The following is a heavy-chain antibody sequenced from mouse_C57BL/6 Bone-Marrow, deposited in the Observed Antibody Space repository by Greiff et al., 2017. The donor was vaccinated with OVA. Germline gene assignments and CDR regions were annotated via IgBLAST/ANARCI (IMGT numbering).Heavy chain of an antibody. CDR2: INPSTGGT. J-gene: IGHJ2*01. Sequence: EVQLQQSGPELVKPGASVKISCKASGYSFTGYYMNWVKQSPEKSLEWIGEINPSTGGTTYNQKFKAKATLTVDKSSSTAYMQLKSLTSEDSAVYYCARVDYYGSSVLWGQGTTLTVSS. V-gene: IGHV1-42*01. CDR1: GYSFTGYY. CDR3: ARVDYYGSSVL. D-gene: IGHD1-1*01.